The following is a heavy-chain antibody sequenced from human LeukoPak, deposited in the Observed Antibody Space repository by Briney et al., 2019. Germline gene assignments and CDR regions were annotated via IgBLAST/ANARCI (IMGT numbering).Heavy chain of an antibody. J-gene: IGHJ6*02. D-gene: IGHD2-2*01. V-gene: IGHV4-34*01. CDR3: ARDPGVVPAAVSFYYYYGMDV. Sequence: SETLSLTCAVYGGSFSGYYWSWIRQPPGKGLEWIGEINHSGSTNFNPSLESRVTISVDTSKNQFSLKLNSVTAADTAVYYCARDPGVVPAAVSFYYYYGMDVWGQGTTVTVSS. CDR1: GGSFSGYY. CDR2: INHSGST.